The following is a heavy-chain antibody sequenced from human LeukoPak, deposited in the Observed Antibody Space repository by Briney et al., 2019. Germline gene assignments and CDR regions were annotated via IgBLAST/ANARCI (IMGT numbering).Heavy chain of an antibody. V-gene: IGHV4-59*01. Sequence: SETLSLTCTVSGGSISSYYWSWIRRPPGKGLEWIGYIYYSGSTNYNPSLKSRVTISVDTSKNQFSLKLSSVTAADTAVYYCARELRYSGSTYYYYYMDVWGKGTTVTVSS. CDR3: ARELRYSGSTYYYYYMDV. CDR1: GGSISSYY. CDR2: IYYSGST. J-gene: IGHJ6*03. D-gene: IGHD1-26*01.